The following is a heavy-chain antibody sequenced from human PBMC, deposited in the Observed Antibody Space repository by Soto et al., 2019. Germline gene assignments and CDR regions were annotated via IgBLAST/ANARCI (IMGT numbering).Heavy chain of an antibody. CDR2: IYPGGSDT. J-gene: IGHJ3*02. CDR1: GYTRNTFTNYW. V-gene: IGHV5-51*01. D-gene: IGHD5-12*01. CDR3: ASTYDADAFDI. Sequence: VQLVQSGAEVKKPGEPLKISCKGSGYTRNTFTNYWIGWVRQKPGQGLEWMGLIYPGGSDTRYSPSFQGQVTISADNSISIAYLEWSRLKASDTGMYYCASTYDADAFDIWGPGTMVTVSS.